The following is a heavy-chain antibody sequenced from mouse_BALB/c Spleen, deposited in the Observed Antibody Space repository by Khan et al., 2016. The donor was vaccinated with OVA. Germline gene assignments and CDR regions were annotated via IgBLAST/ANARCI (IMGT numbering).Heavy chain of an antibody. CDR2: INTNTGES. CDR3: ARPFRTAYPLYYYALDY. J-gene: IGHJ4*01. Sequence: QIQLVQSGPELTKPGETVKISCKASEYTFTNYGMNWVKQAPGKGLKWMGWINTNTGESTYAEEFKGRFAFSLETSVSTAYLQINNLKNEDTATYCCARPFRTAYPLYYYALDYWGQGTSVTVSS. V-gene: IGHV9-3*02. CDR1: EYTFTNYG. D-gene: IGHD1-2*01.